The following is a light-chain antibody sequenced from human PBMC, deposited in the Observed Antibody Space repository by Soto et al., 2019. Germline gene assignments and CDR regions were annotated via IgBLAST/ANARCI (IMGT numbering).Light chain of an antibody. J-gene: IGLJ1*01. CDR3: SSYTSSNTYV. CDR2: DVS. V-gene: IGLV2-14*01. CDR1: SSDVGGYNY. Sequence: QSALTQPASVSGSPGQSITISCTGTSSDVGGYNYVSWYQQHPGKAPKLMIYDVSNRPSGVSNRFSGSKSGNTASLTISGLQAEDEADYYCSSYTSSNTYVFGTGTKVPVL.